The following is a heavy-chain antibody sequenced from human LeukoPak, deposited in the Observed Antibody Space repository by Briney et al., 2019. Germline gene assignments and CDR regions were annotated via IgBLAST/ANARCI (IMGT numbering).Heavy chain of an antibody. Sequence: SETLSLTCTVSGGSISTYYWSWLRQPPGKGLEWIGHIYYSGSTNYNPSLKSRVTVSIDTSKKQFSLRLSSVTAADTAVYYCARGSCTGGTCYDARSHFDYWGQGSLVTVSS. V-gene: IGHV4-59*01. J-gene: IGHJ4*02. CDR1: GGSISTYY. CDR3: ARGSCTGGTCYDARSHFDY. CDR2: IYYSGST. D-gene: IGHD2-15*01.